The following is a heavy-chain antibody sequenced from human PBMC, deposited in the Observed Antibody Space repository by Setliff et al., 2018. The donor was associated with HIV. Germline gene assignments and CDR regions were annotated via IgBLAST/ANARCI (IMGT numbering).Heavy chain of an antibody. D-gene: IGHD3-22*01. CDR3: ARDPGGDTSGYLIY. J-gene: IGHJ4*02. Sequence: PGGSLRLSCAASGFTFSNYGMHWVRQAPGKGLEWVAVIWYDGSSEYYGDSVKGRFTISRDNSKKTLYLQMNSLRAEDTAVYYCARDPGGDTSGYLIYWGQGSLVTVSS. CDR1: GFTFSNYG. V-gene: IGHV3-33*01. CDR2: IWYDGSSE.